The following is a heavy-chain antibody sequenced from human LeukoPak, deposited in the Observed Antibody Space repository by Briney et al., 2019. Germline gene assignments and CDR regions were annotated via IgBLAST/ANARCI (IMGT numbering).Heavy chain of an antibody. CDR1: GFTFITYA. CDR2: ISGSGDRT. Sequence: GGSLRLSCAASGFTFITYAMSWVRQAPGKGLEWVSAISGSGDRTHYADSVKGRFTVSRDTSNNTLFLQMNSLRAEDTAVYYFAKLLRGVVVPYFDYWGQGTLVTVSS. CDR3: AKLLRGVVVPYFDY. V-gene: IGHV3-23*01. D-gene: IGHD3-10*01. J-gene: IGHJ4*02.